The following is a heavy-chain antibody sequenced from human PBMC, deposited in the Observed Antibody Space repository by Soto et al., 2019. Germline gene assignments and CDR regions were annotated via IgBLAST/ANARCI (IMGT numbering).Heavy chain of an antibody. CDR3: ARRTQLWSPIDY. Sequence: EVQLVQSGGGLVQPGGSLRLSCAASGFSVSSNYMSWVRQAPGKGLEWVSVFYRDGGTFHVDSVKGRFTLSRDNSKNTVFLEMNSLRAEDTAVYFCARRTQLWSPIDYWGQGTLVTVSP. V-gene: IGHV3-66*01. CDR2: FYRDGGT. J-gene: IGHJ4*02. CDR1: GFSVSSNY. D-gene: IGHD5-18*01.